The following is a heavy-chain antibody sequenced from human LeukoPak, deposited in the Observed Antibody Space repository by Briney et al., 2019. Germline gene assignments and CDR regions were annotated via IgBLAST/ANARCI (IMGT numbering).Heavy chain of an antibody. CDR3: AKDAYSSGWYLTSSYFDY. Sequence: GGSLRLSCGVSGLILGSYAMNWVRQAPGKGLEWVSSISGSGETTYYADSVKGRFTISRDNSKNTLYLQMNSLRADDTAVYYCAKDAYSSGWYLTSSYFDYWGQGTLVTVSS. CDR1: GLILGSYA. V-gene: IGHV3-23*01. J-gene: IGHJ4*02. CDR2: ISGSGETT. D-gene: IGHD6-19*01.